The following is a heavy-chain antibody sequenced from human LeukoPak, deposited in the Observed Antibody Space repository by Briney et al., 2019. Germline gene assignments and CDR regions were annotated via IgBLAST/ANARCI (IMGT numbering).Heavy chain of an antibody. J-gene: IGHJ2*01. CDR2: ISTSSSYI. CDR3: ARTSDTSGRLYWYFDL. V-gene: IGHV3-21*01. CDR1: GGSISSSSYY. D-gene: IGHD3-22*01. Sequence: PSETLSLTCTVSGGSISSSSYYWGWVRQAPGKGLEWVSFISTSSSYIHYADSVKGRFTISRDNAKNSLYLQMNSLRAEDTAVYYCARTSDTSGRLYWYFDLWGRGTLVTVSS.